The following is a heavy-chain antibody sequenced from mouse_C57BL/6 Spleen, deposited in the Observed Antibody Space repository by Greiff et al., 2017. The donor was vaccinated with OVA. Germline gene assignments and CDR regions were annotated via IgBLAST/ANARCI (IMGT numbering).Heavy chain of an antibody. Sequence: QVQLQQSGPELVKPGASVKISCKASGYSFTSYYIHWVKQRPGQGLEWIGWIYPGSGNTKYNEKFKGKATLTADTSSSTAYMQLSSLTSEDSAVYYCARTGTYYFDYWGQGTTLTVSS. CDR3: ARTGTYYFDY. CDR1: GYSFTSYY. J-gene: IGHJ2*01. V-gene: IGHV1-66*01. CDR2: IYPGSGNT. D-gene: IGHD4-1*01.